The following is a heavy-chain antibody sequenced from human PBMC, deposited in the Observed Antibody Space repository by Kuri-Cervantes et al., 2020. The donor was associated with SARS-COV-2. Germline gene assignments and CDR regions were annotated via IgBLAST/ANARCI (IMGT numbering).Heavy chain of an antibody. CDR2: IYYSGST. V-gene: IGHV4-39*01. D-gene: IGHD3-3*01. J-gene: IGHJ5*02. CDR1: GGSIGSSSYY. Sequence: GSLRLSCTVSGGSIGSSSYYWGWIRQPPGKGLEWIGSIYYSGSTYYNPSLKSRVTISVDTSKNQFSLKLSSVTAADTAVYYCARQMMSSITIFGVVITRNWFDPWGQGTLVTVSS. CDR3: ARQMMSSITIFGVVITRNWFDP.